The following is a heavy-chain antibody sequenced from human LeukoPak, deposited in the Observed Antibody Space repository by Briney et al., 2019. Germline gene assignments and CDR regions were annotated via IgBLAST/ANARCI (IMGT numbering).Heavy chain of an antibody. Sequence: PSETLSLTCTVSGGSISSSCYYWGRIRQPQGKGLEWLGSIYYSGSTYYNPSLKSRVTISVDTSKNQFSLKLSSVTAADTAVYYCARRGVRRYSYGHFDYWGQGTLVTVSS. V-gene: IGHV4-39*01. CDR2: IYYSGST. J-gene: IGHJ4*02. CDR1: GGSISSSCYY. CDR3: ARRGVRRYSYGHFDY. D-gene: IGHD5-18*01.